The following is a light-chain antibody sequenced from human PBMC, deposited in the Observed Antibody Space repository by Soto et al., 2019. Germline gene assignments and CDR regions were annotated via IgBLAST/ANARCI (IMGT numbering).Light chain of an antibody. J-gene: IGKJ4*01. Sequence: EIVMTQSPATLSVSPGERATLSCRASQSIRSTLAWYQQKPGQAPRLLIYDVANRAVGIPVRFSGSGSGTDFTLTISSLEPEDFAVYYCQQRSSWPLTFGGGTRVE. CDR3: QQRSSWPLT. V-gene: IGKV3-11*01. CDR2: DVA. CDR1: QSIRST.